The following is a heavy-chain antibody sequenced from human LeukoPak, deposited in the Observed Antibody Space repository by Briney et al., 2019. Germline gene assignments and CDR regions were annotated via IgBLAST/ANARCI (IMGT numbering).Heavy chain of an antibody. D-gene: IGHD6-19*01. J-gene: IGHJ4*02. Sequence: SETLSLTCTVSGGSISSYYWSWIRQPAGKGLEWIGYIYYSGSTNYNPSLKSRVTVSVDTSKKQFSLKLSSVTAADTAVYYCARCIAVAGTVPFDYWGQGTLVTVSS. CDR3: ARCIAVAGTVPFDY. V-gene: IGHV4-59*08. CDR1: GGSISSYY. CDR2: IYYSGST.